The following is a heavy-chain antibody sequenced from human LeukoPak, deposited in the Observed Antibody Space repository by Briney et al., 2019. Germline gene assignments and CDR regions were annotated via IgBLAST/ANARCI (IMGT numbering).Heavy chain of an antibody. J-gene: IGHJ4*02. CDR2: ISWNSGSI. V-gene: IGHV3-9*01. Sequence: GGSLRLSCAASGFTFDDYAMPWVRQAPGKGLEWVSGISWNSGSIGYADSVKGRFTISRDNAKNSLYLQMNSLRAEDTALYYCAKDISGLFDYWGQGTLVTVSS. CDR3: AKDISGLFDY. CDR1: GFTFDDYA. D-gene: IGHD3/OR15-3a*01.